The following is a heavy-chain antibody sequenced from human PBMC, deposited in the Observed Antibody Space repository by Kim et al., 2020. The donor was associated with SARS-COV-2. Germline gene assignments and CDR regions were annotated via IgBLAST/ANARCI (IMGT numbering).Heavy chain of an antibody. CDR2: ISSSSSYI. V-gene: IGHV3-21*01. Sequence: GGSLRLSCAASGFTFSSYSMNWVRQAPGKGLEWVSSISSSSSYIYYADSVKGRFTISRDNAKNSLYLQMNSLRAEDTAVYYCASWGELGAFDIWGQGTMVTVSS. CDR1: GFTFSSYS. D-gene: IGHD7-27*01. J-gene: IGHJ3*02. CDR3: ASWGELGAFDI.